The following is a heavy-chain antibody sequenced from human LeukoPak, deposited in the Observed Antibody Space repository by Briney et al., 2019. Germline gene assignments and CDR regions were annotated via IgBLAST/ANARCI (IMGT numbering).Heavy chain of an antibody. CDR3: AKGGKWDVTPFDY. J-gene: IGHJ4*02. CDR2: ISGSGGST. V-gene: IGHV3-23*01. Sequence: PGGSLRLACAASGFTFSSYAMSWVRQAPGKGLEWVSAISGSGGSTYYADSVKGRFTISRDNSKNTLYLQVYSLRAEDTAVYYCAKGGKWDVTPFDYWGQGTLVTVSS. CDR1: GFTFSSYA. D-gene: IGHD1-26*01.